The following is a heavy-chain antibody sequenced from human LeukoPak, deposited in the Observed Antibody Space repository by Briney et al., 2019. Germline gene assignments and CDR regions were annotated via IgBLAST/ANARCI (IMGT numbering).Heavy chain of an antibody. CDR2: ITTYNGNT. J-gene: IGHJ3*02. Sequence: ASVKVSCKASGYTFTSYSINWVRQAPGQGLEWMGWITTYNGNTNYAQKLQGRVTMTTDTSTSTAYMELRSLRSDDTAVYYCARANSGGDAFDIWGQGTMVTVSS. D-gene: IGHD3-10*01. V-gene: IGHV1-18*01. CDR3: ARANSGGDAFDI. CDR1: GYTFTSYS.